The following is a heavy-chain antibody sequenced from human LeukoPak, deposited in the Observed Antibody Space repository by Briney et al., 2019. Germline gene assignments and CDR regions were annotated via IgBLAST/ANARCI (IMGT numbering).Heavy chain of an antibody. J-gene: IGHJ5*02. D-gene: IGHD2-21*02. V-gene: IGHV4-4*07. CDR1: GGSISNYY. Sequence: PSETLSLTCTVSGGSISNYYWSWIRQPAGKGLEWIGRIYTSGSTNYNPSLKSRVTMSVDTSKNQFSLKLSSVTAADTAVYYCARESVAYCGGDCYPWGWFDPWGQGTLVTVSS. CDR3: ARESVAYCGGDCYPWGWFDP. CDR2: IYTSGST.